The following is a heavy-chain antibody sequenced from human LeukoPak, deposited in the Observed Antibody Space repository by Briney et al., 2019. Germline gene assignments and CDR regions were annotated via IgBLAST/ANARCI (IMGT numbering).Heavy chain of an antibody. D-gene: IGHD2-15*01. Sequence: PGGSLRLSCAASGFVFRTYDMNWVRQAPGKGLEWVSYISSSSGTIYYADSVKGRFTISRDNAKNSLYLQMNSLRAEDTAVYYCARSLGYCSAGSCFPFDYWGQGTLVTVSS. CDR2: ISSSSGTI. J-gene: IGHJ4*02. CDR3: ARSLGYCSAGSCFPFDY. CDR1: GFVFRTYD. V-gene: IGHV3-48*04.